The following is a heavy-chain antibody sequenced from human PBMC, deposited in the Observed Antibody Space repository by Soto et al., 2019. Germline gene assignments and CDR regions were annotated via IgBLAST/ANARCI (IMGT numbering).Heavy chain of an antibody. CDR1: GFSLSTSGVG. CDR2: IYWDDDK. Sequence: QITLKESGPTLVKPTQTLTLTCTFSGFSLSTSGVGVGWIRQPPGKALEWLALIYWDDDKRYSPSLKSRLTITKDTSKNQVVLTMTNMDPVDTATYYCAHRLQRWLQSHDAFDIWGQGTMVTVSS. J-gene: IGHJ3*02. V-gene: IGHV2-5*02. D-gene: IGHD5-12*01. CDR3: AHRLQRWLQSHDAFDI.